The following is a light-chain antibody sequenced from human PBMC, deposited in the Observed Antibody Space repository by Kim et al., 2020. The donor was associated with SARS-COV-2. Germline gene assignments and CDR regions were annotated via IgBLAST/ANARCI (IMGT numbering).Light chain of an antibody. CDR2: EAS. Sequence: LSWTSGARATRSGRASQIGSSYLAWYQQKPGQAPRLLIYEASNRATGIPARFSGSGSGTDFTLTISSLEPEDFAVYYCQQRSNWYTFGQGTKLEI. J-gene: IGKJ2*01. V-gene: IGKV3-11*01. CDR3: QQRSNWYT. CDR1: QIGSSY.